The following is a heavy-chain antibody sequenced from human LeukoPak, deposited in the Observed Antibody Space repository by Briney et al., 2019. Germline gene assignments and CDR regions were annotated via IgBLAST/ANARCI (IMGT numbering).Heavy chain of an antibody. CDR2: ISAYNGNT. V-gene: IGHV1-69*13. J-gene: IGHJ6*03. CDR3: ARDHREVTVTTPYVYYMDV. CDR1: GGTFSSYA. Sequence: ASVKVSCKASGGTFSSYAISWVRQAPGQGLEWMGWISAYNGNTNYAQKFQGRVTITADESTSTAYMELSSLRSEDTAVYYCARDHREVTVTTPYVYYMDVWGKGTTVTISS. D-gene: IGHD4-17*01.